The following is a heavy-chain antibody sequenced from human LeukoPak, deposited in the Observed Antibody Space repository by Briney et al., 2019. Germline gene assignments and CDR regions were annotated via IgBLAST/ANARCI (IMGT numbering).Heavy chain of an antibody. D-gene: IGHD6-6*01. CDR3: AITLDADYSSSSWFDP. V-gene: IGHV1-18*01. CDR2: ISAYNGNT. Sequence: ASVKVSCKASGYTFTSYGISWVRRAPGQGLEWMGWISAYNGNTNYAQKLQGRVTMTTDTSTSTAYMELRSLRSDDTAVYYCAITLDADYSSSSWFDPWGQGTLVTVSS. CDR1: GYTFTSYG. J-gene: IGHJ5*02.